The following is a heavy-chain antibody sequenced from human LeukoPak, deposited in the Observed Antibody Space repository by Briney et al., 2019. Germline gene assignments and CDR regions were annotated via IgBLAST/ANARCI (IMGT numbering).Heavy chain of an antibody. D-gene: IGHD3-9*01. V-gene: IGHV1-69*01. Sequence: GSSVKVSCKASGGTFSSYAISWVRQAPGQGLEWMGGIIPIFGTANYAQKFQGRVTITADESTSTAYMELSSLRSEDTAVYYCATGSYYDILTGIFGYWGQGTLVTVSS. CDR1: GGTFSSYA. CDR2: IIPIFGTA. CDR3: ATGSYYDILTGIFGY. J-gene: IGHJ4*02.